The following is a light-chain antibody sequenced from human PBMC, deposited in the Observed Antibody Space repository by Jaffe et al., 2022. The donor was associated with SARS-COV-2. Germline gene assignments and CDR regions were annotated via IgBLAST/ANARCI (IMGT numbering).Light chain of an antibody. CDR3: AAWDDSLNVL. CDR2: NSN. CDR1: GSNIGSYA. J-gene: IGLJ2*01. Sequence: QSVLTQSPSASGTPGQRVIISCSGGGSNIGSYAVNWYQQLPGAAPKLLIYNSNQRPSGVPDRFFGSKSGTSASLAISGLQSEDEAVYYCAAWDDSLNVLFGGGTKVTVL. V-gene: IGLV1-44*01.